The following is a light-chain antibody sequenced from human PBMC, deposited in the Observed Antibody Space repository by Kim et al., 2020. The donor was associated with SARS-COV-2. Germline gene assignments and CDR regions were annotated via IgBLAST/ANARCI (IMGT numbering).Light chain of an antibody. CDR1: SSDVGGFNY. Sequence: GQSVTTSCTGTSSDVGGFNYVSWYQQYTGKAPKLMIHEVSKRPSGVPDRFSGSKSGNTASLTVSGLRAEDEADYYCGSYAGSDNWVFGGGTQLTVL. CDR3: GSYAGSDNWV. CDR2: EVS. V-gene: IGLV2-8*01. J-gene: IGLJ3*02.